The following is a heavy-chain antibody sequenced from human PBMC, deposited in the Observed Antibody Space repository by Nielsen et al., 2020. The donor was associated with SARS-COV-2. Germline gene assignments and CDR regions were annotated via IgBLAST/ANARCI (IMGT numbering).Heavy chain of an antibody. CDR3: ARRRGSSKQNYYYYYMDV. J-gene: IGHJ6*03. CDR2: IYYSGST. Sequence: SETLSLTCTVSGGSISSYYWSWIRQPPRKGLEWIGYIYYSGSTNYNPSLKSRVTISVDTSKNQFSLKLSSVTAADTAVYYCARRRGSSKQNYYYYYMDVWGKGTTVTVSS. CDR1: GGSISSYY. D-gene: IGHD6-13*01. V-gene: IGHV4-59*08.